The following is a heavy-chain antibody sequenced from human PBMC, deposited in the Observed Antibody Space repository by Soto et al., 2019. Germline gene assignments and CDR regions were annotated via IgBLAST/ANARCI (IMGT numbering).Heavy chain of an antibody. D-gene: IGHD3-9*01. CDR2: IKQDGSEK. CDR1: GVTVSNYW. CDR3: ARGGHYDILTGYYMNY. V-gene: IGHV3-7*01. Sequence: PGGSLRLSCTVSGVTVSNYWMSWVRQAPGQGLEWVANIKQDGSEKYYVDSVEGRFTISRDNAENSLYLEMNSLRAEDTAVYYCARGGHYDILTGYYMNYWGPGTLLTVSS. J-gene: IGHJ4*02.